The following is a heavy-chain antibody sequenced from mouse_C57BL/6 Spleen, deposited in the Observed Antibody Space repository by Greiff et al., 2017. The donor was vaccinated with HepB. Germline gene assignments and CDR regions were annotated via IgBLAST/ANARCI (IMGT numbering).Heavy chain of an antibody. V-gene: IGHV3-6*01. D-gene: IGHD1-1*01. CDR2: ISYDGSN. CDR3: ARASRDYYGSYYAMDY. Sequence: EVQLQESGPGLVKPSQSLSLTCSVTGYSITSGYYWYWIRQFPGNKLEWMGYISYDGSNNYNPSLKNRISITRDTSKNQFFLKLNSVTTEDTATYYCARASRDYYGSYYAMDYWGQGTSVTVSS. J-gene: IGHJ4*01. CDR1: GYSITSGYY.